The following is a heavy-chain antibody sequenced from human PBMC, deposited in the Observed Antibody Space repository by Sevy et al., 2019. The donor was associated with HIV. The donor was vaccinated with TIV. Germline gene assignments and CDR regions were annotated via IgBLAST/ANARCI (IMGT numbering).Heavy chain of an antibody. CDR2: ISGSGGST. CDR1: GFTFSSYA. J-gene: IGHJ4*02. D-gene: IGHD1-26*01. Sequence: GGSLRLSCAASGFTFSSYAMSWVRQAPGKGLEWVSAISGSGGSTYYADSVKGRFTISGDNSKNTLYLQMNSLRAEDTAVYYCAKDPPYSGSYYQYFDYWGQGTLVTVSS. CDR3: AKDPPYSGSYYQYFDY. V-gene: IGHV3-23*01.